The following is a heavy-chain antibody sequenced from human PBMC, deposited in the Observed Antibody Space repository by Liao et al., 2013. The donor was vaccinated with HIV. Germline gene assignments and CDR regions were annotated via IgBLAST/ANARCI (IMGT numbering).Heavy chain of an antibody. CDR2: IYYSGST. D-gene: IGHD4-17*01. CDR3: AREGDDYGDYGRDFGY. V-gene: IGHV4-30-4*08. J-gene: IGHJ4*02. Sequence: QVQLQESGPGLVKPSQTLSLTCTVSGGSISSGDYFWSWIRQPPGKGLEWIGHIYYSGSTYYNPSLKSRVTISVDTSKNQFSLKLSSVTAADTAVYYCAREGDDYGDYGRDFGYWGQGILVTVSS. CDR1: GGSISSGDYF.